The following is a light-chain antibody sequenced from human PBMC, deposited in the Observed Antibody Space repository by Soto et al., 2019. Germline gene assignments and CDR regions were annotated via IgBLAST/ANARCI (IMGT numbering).Light chain of an antibody. J-gene: IGKJ3*01. CDR3: QQCYSTPRIT. CDR1: QSISSY. CDR2: AAS. V-gene: IGKV1-39*01. Sequence: DIQMTQSPSSLSASVGDRVTITCRASQSISSYLNWYQQKPGKAPKLLIYAASSLHSGVPARFSGSGSGTDFTLTISSLXXEDFAAYYCQQCYSTPRITFGRGTKVDIK.